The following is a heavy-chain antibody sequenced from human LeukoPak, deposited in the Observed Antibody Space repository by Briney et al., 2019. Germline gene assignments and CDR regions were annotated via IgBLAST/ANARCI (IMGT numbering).Heavy chain of an antibody. V-gene: IGHV3-23*01. J-gene: IGHJ6*02. CDR1: GFTFSTYA. CDR2: ISFGGDST. Sequence: GGSLRLSCAASGFTFSTYAMSWVRQAPGKGLEWVSAISFGGDSTYYADSVKGRFTISRDNAKNSLYLQMNSLRAEDTAVYYCARRCSGGSCPWNYYYGMDVWGQGTTVTVSS. D-gene: IGHD2-15*01. CDR3: ARRCSGGSCPWNYYYGMDV.